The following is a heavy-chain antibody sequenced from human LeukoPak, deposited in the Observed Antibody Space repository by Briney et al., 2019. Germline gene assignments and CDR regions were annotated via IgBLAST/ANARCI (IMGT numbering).Heavy chain of an antibody. CDR1: GFTVSSNY. CDR2: IYSGGST. V-gene: IGHV3-66*01. J-gene: IGHJ4*02. Sequence: GGSLRLSCSASGFTVSSNYMSWVRQAPGKGLEWVSIIYSGGSTYYADSVKGRFTISRDNSKNTLYLQMNSLRAEDTAVYYCASAPSSGWFYYFYYWGQGTLVTVSS. CDR3: ASAPSSGWFYYFYY. D-gene: IGHD6-19*01.